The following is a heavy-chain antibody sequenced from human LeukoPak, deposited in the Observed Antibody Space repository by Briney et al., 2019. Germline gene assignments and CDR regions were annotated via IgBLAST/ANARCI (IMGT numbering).Heavy chain of an antibody. CDR3: AKDLRGYSSGWFNLGY. Sequence: GGSLRLSCAASGFTFSSYGMHWVRQAPGKGLEWVAVISYDGSNKYYADSVKGRFTISRDNSKNTLYLQMNSLRAEDTAVYYCAKDLRGYSSGWFNLGYWGQGTLVTVSS. CDR2: ISYDGSNK. CDR1: GFTFSSYG. D-gene: IGHD6-19*01. J-gene: IGHJ4*02. V-gene: IGHV3-30*18.